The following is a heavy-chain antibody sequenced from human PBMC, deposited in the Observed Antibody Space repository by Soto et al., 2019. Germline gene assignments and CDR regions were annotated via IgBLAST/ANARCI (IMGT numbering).Heavy chain of an antibody. CDR3: ARGLGRVAARPPFDY. J-gene: IGHJ4*02. D-gene: IGHD6-6*01. CDR1: GFSVSSNY. V-gene: IGHV3-53*01. CDR2: FYTGGTT. Sequence: LRLSCAASGFSVSSNYMSWVRQAPGKGLEWVSVFYTGGTTSYADSVKGRFTISRDNSKNTLYLQMNSLRAEDTAVYFCARGLGRVAARPPFDYWGLGTLVTVSS.